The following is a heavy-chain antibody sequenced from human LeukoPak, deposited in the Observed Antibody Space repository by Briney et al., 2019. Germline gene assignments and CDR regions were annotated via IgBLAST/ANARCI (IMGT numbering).Heavy chain of an antibody. D-gene: IGHD3-9*01. V-gene: IGHV3-30*18. CDR1: GFTFSSYG. CDR3: AKDEGNYDILTGYSTHITYYFDY. J-gene: IGHJ4*02. CDR2: ISYDGSNK. Sequence: PGRSLRLSCAASGFTFSSYGMHWVRQAPGKGLEWVAVISYDGSNKYYADSVKGRFTISRDNSKNTLYLQMNSLRAEDTAVYYCAKDEGNYDILTGYSTHITYYFDYWGRGTLVTVSS.